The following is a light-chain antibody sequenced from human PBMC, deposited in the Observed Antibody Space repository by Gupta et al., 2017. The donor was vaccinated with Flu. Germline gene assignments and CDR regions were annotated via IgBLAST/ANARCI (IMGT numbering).Light chain of an antibody. V-gene: IGKV3-20*01. CDR1: QSVSSTY. Sequence: EIVLTQSPGTLSLSPGERATLSCRASQSVSSTYLAWYQQKPGQAPRLLIYGASSRATGISNRFSGSGSGTDFTLTISRLEPEDFAVYYCQQYGGSYPLTFGGGTKVEIK. J-gene: IGKJ4*01. CDR2: GAS. CDR3: QQYGGSYPLT.